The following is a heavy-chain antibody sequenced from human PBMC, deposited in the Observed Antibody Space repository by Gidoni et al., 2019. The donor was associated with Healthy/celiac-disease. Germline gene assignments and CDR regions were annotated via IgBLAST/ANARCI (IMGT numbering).Heavy chain of an antibody. CDR1: WFTRSASGVG. CDR3: AHSRRAFWSGYHYYFDY. D-gene: IGHD3-3*01. V-gene: IGHV2-5*02. Sequence: QLTLKESGPTLVKSTQTLTLPCTFSWFTRSASGVGVGWIRQPPGQALEWLALIYWDDDKRYSPSLKSRLTITKDTSKNQVVLTMTNMDPVDTATSYCAHSRRAFWSGYHYYFDYWGQGTLVTVSS. J-gene: IGHJ4*02. CDR2: IYWDDDK.